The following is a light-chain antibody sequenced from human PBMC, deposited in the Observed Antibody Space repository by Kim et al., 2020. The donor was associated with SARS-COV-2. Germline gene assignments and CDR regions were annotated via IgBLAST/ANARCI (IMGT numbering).Light chain of an antibody. CDR1: EMVSTN. V-gene: IGKV3-15*01. Sequence: SPEETAPLAGTAIEMVSTNFAGFHEKPGQAPRRLIYGASTRAIGIPARFSGSGSGKEFTLTISSLQSEDFAGYYCQQDKNCPRTFGKGTKVDIK. J-gene: IGKJ1*01. CDR2: GAS. CDR3: QQDKNCPRT.